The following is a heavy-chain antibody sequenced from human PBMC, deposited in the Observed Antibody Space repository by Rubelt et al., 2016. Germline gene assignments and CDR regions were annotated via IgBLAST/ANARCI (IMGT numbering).Heavy chain of an antibody. D-gene: IGHD3-10*01. CDR1: GFTFSSYG. V-gene: IGHV3-33*01. CDR3: AREPYGSGVYYFDY. CDR2: IWYDGSNK. J-gene: IGHJ4*02. Sequence: QVQLVESGGGVVQPGRSLRLSCAASGFTFSSYGMNWVRQAPGKGLEWVAVIWYDGSNKYYADSVKGRFTISRDNSKNTLYLQMNSLRAEDTAVYYCAREPYGSGVYYFDYWGQGTLVTVSS.